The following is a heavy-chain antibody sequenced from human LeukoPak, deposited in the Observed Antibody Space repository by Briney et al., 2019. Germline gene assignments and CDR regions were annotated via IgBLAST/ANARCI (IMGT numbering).Heavy chain of an antibody. D-gene: IGHD5-24*01. CDR3: ARDPRDGYKYYYYGMDV. J-gene: IGHJ6*02. CDR1: GFTFSSYW. CDR2: INSDGSST. V-gene: IGHV3-74*01. Sequence: GGSLRLSCAASGFTFSSYWMHWVRQAPGKGLVWVSRINSDGSSTSYADSVKGRFTISRDNAKNTLYLQMNSLRAEDTAVYYCARDPRDGYKYYYYGMDVWGQGTTVTVSS.